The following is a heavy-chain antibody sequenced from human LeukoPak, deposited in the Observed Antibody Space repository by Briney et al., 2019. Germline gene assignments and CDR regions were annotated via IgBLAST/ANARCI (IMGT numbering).Heavy chain of an antibody. Sequence: SETLSLTCAVYGGSFSGYYWSWIRQPPGKGLEWIGEINHSGSTNYNPSLKSRVTISVDTSKNQFSLKLSSVPAADTAVYYCARGRKVVLAAIPRGKYYYYYYMDVWGKGTTVTVSS. CDR3: ARGRKVVLAAIPRGKYYYYYYMDV. J-gene: IGHJ6*03. V-gene: IGHV4-34*01. CDR2: INHSGST. CDR1: GGSFSGYY. D-gene: IGHD2-2*02.